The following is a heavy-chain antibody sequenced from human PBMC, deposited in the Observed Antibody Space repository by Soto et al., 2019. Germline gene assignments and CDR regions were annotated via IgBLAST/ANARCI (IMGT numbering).Heavy chain of an antibody. V-gene: IGHV4-4*02. CDR1: GGSISSSNW. D-gene: IGHD2-2*01. CDR3: ASSPESSGMDV. CDR2: IYHSGST. Sequence: QVQLQESGPGLVKPSGTLSLTCAVSGGSISSSNWWSWVRQPPGKGLEWIGEIYHSGSTNYNPSLMSRVTISVDKSKNQFSLKRSSVTAADTAVYYCASSPESSGMDVWGQGTTVTVSS. J-gene: IGHJ6*02.